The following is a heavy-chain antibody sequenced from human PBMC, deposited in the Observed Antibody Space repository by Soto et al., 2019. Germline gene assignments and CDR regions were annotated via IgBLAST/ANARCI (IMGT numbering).Heavy chain of an antibody. V-gene: IGHV4-31*03. J-gene: IGHJ4*02. CDR2: VYHNGYT. CDR1: GGSITYGGYY. CDR3: ARGASAFDY. Sequence: SETLSLSVTVSGGSITYGGYYWTWIRQQPGKGLEWIGRVYHNGYTDFNPSLKSRLTMSVDTSRNQFSLTVNSVTAAETAVYYCARGASAFDYRGQGALDTVSS.